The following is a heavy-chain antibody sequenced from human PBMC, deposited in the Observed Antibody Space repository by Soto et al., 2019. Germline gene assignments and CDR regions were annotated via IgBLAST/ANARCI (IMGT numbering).Heavy chain of an antibody. V-gene: IGHV4-59*01. CDR2: IYYSGST. CDR1: GGSISSYY. Sequence: SETLSLTCTVSGGSISSYYWSWIRQPPGKGLEWIGYIYYSGSTNYNPSLKSRVTISVDTSKNQFSLKLSSVTAADTAVYYCASLPLGDDILTGYPYFDYWGQGTLVTVSS. D-gene: IGHD3-9*01. J-gene: IGHJ4*02. CDR3: ASLPLGDDILTGYPYFDY.